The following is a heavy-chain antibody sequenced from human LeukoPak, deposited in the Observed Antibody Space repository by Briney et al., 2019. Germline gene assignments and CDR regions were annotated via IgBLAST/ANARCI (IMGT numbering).Heavy chain of an antibody. CDR2: ISAYNGNT. J-gene: IGHJ5*02. CDR3: ARALTYYDFWSGYYSLGWFDP. CDR1: SYTFTSYG. D-gene: IGHD3-3*01. V-gene: IGHV1-18*01. Sequence: ASVKVSCKASSYTFTSYGISWVGQAPGQGLEWMGWISAYNGNTNYAQKLQGRVTMTTDTSTSTVYMELSSLRSEDTAVYYCARALTYYDFWSGYYSLGWFDPWGQGTLVTVSS.